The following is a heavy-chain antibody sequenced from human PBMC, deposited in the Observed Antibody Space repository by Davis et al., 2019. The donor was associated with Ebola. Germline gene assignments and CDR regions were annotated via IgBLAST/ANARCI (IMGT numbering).Heavy chain of an antibody. Sequence: SSVNVSCKASVGTFTSYAISWVRQAPGQGLEWMGGIIPIFGTANYVHKFQGRVTITADKSTSTAYMELSSLRSEDTAVYYCARGPEVSGDLDYWGQGTLVTVSS. CDR3: ARGPEVSGDLDY. CDR2: IIPIFGTA. V-gene: IGHV1-69*06. CDR1: VGTFTSYA. J-gene: IGHJ4*02. D-gene: IGHD2-21*02.